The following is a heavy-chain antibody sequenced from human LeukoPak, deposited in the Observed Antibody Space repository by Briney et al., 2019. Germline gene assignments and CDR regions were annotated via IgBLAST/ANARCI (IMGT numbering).Heavy chain of an antibody. Sequence: SQTLSLTCTVSGGSISSGGHYWSWIRQHPGKGLEWIAYIYYSGSTYYNPSPKSRVTISVDTSKNQFSLKLSSVTAADTAVYYCARWDYGATKGLDYWGRGTLVTVSS. V-gene: IGHV4-31*03. CDR1: GGSISSGGHY. J-gene: IGHJ4*02. CDR3: ARWDYGATKGLDY. CDR2: IYYSGST. D-gene: IGHD4-17*01.